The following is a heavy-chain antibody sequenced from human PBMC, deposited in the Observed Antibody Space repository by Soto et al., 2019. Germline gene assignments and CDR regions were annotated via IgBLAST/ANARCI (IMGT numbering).Heavy chain of an antibody. CDR1: GFTFDDYA. D-gene: IGHD4-17*01. CDR2: IRWNSGSI. Sequence: PGGSLRLSCAASGFTFDDYAMHWVRQAPGQGLEWVSGIRWNSGSIGYADSVKGRFTISRDNAKNSLYLQMNSLRAEDTPLYYCAKMVTTSQFFDYWGQGTLVTVSS. V-gene: IGHV3-9*01. CDR3: AKMVTTSQFFDY. J-gene: IGHJ4*02.